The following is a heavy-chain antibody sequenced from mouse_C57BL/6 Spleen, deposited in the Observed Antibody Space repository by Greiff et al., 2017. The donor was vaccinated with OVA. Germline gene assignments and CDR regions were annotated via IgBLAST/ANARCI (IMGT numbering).Heavy chain of an antibody. CDR2: ISDGGSYT. Sequence: EVMLVESGGGLVKPGGSLKLSCAASGFTFSSYAMSWVRQTPEKRLEWVATISDGGSYTYYPDNVKGRFTISRDNAKNNLYLQMSHLKSEDTAMYYCARGGTMVSEFAYWGQGTLVTVSA. V-gene: IGHV5-4*03. D-gene: IGHD2-2*01. CDR1: GFTFSSYA. J-gene: IGHJ3*01. CDR3: ARGGTMVSEFAY.